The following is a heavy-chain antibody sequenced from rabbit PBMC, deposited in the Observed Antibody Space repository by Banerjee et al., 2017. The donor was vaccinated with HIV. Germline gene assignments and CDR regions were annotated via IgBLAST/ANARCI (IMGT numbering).Heavy chain of an antibody. V-gene: IGHV1S40*01. J-gene: IGHJ3*01. CDR2: IYAGSGRT. CDR1: GFSFSSNYY. Sequence: QSLEESGGDLVKPGASLTLTCTASGFSFSSNYYMCWVRQAPGKGLEWIACIYAGSGRTYYASWAKGRFTISKTSSTTVTLQMTSLTAADTATYFCARSAISNGNTGSDLWGQGTLVTVS. CDR3: ARSAISNGNTGSDL. D-gene: IGHD1-1*01.